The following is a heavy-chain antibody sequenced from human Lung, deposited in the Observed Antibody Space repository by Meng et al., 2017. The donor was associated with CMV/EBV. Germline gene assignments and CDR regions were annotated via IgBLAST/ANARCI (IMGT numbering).Heavy chain of an antibody. J-gene: IGHJ2*01. D-gene: IGHD3-3*01. CDR3: AHTYSDFWSGSPRYFDL. CDR1: LRTSEVS. CDR2: ICWNDDK. Sequence: LRTSEVSVGWNRQPPGEALEWLALICWNDDKRYSPCLKSRLTITKDTSKNQVVLTMTNMDPVDTATYYCAHTYSDFWSGSPRYFDLWGRGTLVTVSS. V-gene: IGHV2-5*01.